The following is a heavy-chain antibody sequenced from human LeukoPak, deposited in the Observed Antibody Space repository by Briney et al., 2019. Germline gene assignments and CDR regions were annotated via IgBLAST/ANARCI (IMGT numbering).Heavy chain of an antibody. CDR2: IYHSGST. V-gene: IGHV4-38-2*02. CDR1: GYSISSGYY. CDR3: ARDRVVVTAVPYYFDY. D-gene: IGHD2-21*02. Sequence: SGTLSLTCAVSGYSISSGYYWGWIRQPPGKGLEWIGSIYHSGSTYYNPSLKSRVTISVDTSKNQFSLKLSSVTAADTAVYYCARDRVVVTAVPYYFDYWGQGTLVTVSS. J-gene: IGHJ4*02.